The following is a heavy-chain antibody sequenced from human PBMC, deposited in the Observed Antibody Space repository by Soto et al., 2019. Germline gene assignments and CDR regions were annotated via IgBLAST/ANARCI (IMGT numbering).Heavy chain of an antibody. CDR1: GGSISSGDYY. J-gene: IGHJ4*02. Sequence: SETLSLTCTVSGGSISSGDYYWSWIRQPPGKGLEWIGYIYYSGSTYYNPSLKSRVTISVDTSKNQFSLKLSSVTAADTAVYYCARGLGGDYSPFDYWGQGTLVTVSS. CDR2: IYYSGST. V-gene: IGHV4-30-4*01. D-gene: IGHD4-4*01. CDR3: ARGLGGDYSPFDY.